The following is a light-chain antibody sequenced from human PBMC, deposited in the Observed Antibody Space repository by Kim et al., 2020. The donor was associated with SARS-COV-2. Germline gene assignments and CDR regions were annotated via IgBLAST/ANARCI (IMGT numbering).Light chain of an antibody. J-gene: IGKJ5*01. CDR3: QQYGNTRAT. Sequence: PPGQTATLCCTARHSVYSNQRACNQKSPRQPPSLLIYAASTRAACIPERFSVSGSGTDFTLAISRLEPEDFAVYYCQQYGNTRATFGQGTRLEIK. CDR1: HSVYSNQ. CDR2: AAS. V-gene: IGKV3-20*01.